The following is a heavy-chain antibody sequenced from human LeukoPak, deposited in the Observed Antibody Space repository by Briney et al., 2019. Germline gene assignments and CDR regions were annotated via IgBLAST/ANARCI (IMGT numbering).Heavy chain of an antibody. CDR3: ARLYGDYDARYGMDV. J-gene: IGHJ6*02. CDR1: GGSFSGYY. CDR2: INHSGST. Sequence: SETLSLTCAVYGGSFSGYYWSWIRQPPGQGLEWIGEINHSGSTNYNPSLKSRVTISVDTSKNQFSLKLSSVTAADTAVYYCARLYGDYDARYGMDVWGQGTTVTVSS. D-gene: IGHD4-17*01. V-gene: IGHV4-34*01.